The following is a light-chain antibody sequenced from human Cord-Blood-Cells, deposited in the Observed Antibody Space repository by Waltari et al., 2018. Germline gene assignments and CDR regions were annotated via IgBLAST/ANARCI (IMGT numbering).Light chain of an antibody. Sequence: DIQMTQSPSSLSASVGDRVTITCRASQSISSYLNWYQQKPGKAPKLLIYAASSLQSGVPSRFSGSGSGTDFTLTISSLQPEDFETYYCQQSYSRTFGQGTKLGIK. CDR3: QQSYSRT. CDR1: QSISSY. V-gene: IGKV1-39*01. J-gene: IGKJ2*01. CDR2: AAS.